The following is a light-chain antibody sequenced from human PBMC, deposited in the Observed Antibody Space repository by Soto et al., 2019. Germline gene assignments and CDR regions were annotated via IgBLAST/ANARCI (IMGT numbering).Light chain of an antibody. CDR1: KLGDKY. CDR3: QAWDSKTVV. Sequence: SYELTQPPSVSVSPGQTASITCSGDKLGDKYASWYQQKPAQSPVVVIYQDRKRPSGIPERFSGSNSGNTATLTISGTQAMDEADYYCQAWDSKTVVFGGGTKLTVL. CDR2: QDR. J-gene: IGLJ2*01. V-gene: IGLV3-1*01.